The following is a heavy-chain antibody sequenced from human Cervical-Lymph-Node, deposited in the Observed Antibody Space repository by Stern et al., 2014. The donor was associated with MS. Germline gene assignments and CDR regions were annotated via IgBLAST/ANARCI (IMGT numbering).Heavy chain of an antibody. CDR3: VRDSLMDV. J-gene: IGHJ6*02. Sequence: EVQLLESGGGLVKPGGSLRLSWAASEFSFSTYTMNWVRQAPGEGLEWVSSITSTGAYEYYVDSVKGRFTISRDNAKNSVYLQMNSLRAEDTAVYYCVRDSLMDVWGQGTTVTVSS. V-gene: IGHV3-21*01. D-gene: IGHD3-16*02. CDR1: EFSFSTYT. CDR2: ITSTGAYE.